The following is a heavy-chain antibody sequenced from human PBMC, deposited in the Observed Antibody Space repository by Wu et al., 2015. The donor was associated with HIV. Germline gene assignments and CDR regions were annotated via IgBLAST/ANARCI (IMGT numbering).Heavy chain of an antibody. V-gene: IGHV1-2*02. J-gene: IGHJ3*02. Sequence: QVQLVQSGAEVKKPGASVKVSCKTSGYSFTAYYVHWVRQAPGQGLEWVGWTNVNTGGTNYAPKFQGRVTMTRDTSISTAYMELSRLTSDDTAVYYCARDELFRVDDAFDMWGQGTMVIVSS. CDR3: ARDELFRVDDAFDM. CDR1: GYSFTAYY. CDR2: TNVNTGGT. D-gene: IGHD2-15*01.